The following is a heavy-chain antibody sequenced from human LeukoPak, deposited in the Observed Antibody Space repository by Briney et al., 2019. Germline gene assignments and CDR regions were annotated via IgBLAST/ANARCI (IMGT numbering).Heavy chain of an antibody. D-gene: IGHD2/OR15-2a*01. CDR1: SGSISSGSFY. CDR3: ARDFYPRWFDP. Sequence: SETLSLTCTVSSGSISSGSFYWSWIRQPAGKGLEWIGRIYTSENTDYNPSLKSRVTISVDTSKNQFSLKLSSVTAADTAVYYCARDFYPRWFDPWGQGTLVTVSS. J-gene: IGHJ5*02. CDR2: IYTSENT. V-gene: IGHV4-61*02.